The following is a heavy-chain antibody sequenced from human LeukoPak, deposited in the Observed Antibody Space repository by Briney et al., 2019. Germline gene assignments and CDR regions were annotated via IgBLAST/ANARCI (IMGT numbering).Heavy chain of an antibody. CDR2: INHIGST. D-gene: IGHD4-23*01. CDR3: ARAVYGGNTNYYYHMDV. V-gene: IGHV4-34*01. J-gene: IGHJ6*03. Sequence: SETLSLTCAVYGGSFSAYYWSWIRQPPGKGLEWIGEINHIGSTNYNPSLKSRVTISVDTSKNQFSLELSSETAADTAVYYCARAVYGGNTNYYYHMDVWGKGTTVTVSS. CDR1: GGSFSAYY.